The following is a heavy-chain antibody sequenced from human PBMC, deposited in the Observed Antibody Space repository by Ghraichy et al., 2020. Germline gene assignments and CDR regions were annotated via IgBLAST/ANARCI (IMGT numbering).Heavy chain of an antibody. D-gene: IGHD6-13*01. CDR3: ARDFRALISSSWYSGMDV. J-gene: IGHJ6*02. CDR1: GDSVSSNSAA. V-gene: IGHV6-1*01. CDR2: TYYRSKWYN. Sequence: SQTLSLTCAISGDSVSSNSAAWNWIRQSPSRGLEWLGRTYYRSKWYNDYAVSVKSRITINPDTSKNQFSLQLNSVTPEDTAVYYCARDFRALISSSWYSGMDVWGQGTTVTVSS.